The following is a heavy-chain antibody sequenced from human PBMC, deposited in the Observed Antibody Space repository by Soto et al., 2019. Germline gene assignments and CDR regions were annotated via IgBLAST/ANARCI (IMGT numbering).Heavy chain of an antibody. CDR1: GGSISSYY. Sequence: KSSETLSLTCTVSGGSISSYYWSWIRQPPGKGLEWIGYIYYSGSTNYNPSLKSRVTISVDTSKNQFSLKLSSVTAADTAVYYCARSAGKGRDWFDPWRQGTLVTVSS. CDR2: IYYSGST. CDR3: ARSAGKGRDWFDP. V-gene: IGHV4-59*01. J-gene: IGHJ5*02. D-gene: IGHD6-13*01.